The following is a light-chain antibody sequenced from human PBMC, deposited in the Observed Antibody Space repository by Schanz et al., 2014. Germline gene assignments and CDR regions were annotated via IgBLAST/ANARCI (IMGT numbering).Light chain of an antibody. J-gene: IGKJ4*01. CDR1: QTINNNF. CDR3: QQRSTWFS. V-gene: IGKV3D-20*02. Sequence: EIVLTQSPGTLSLSPGERATLSCRASQTINNNFLAWYQQKPGQAPRLLIYGASSRATGIPDRFSGSGSGTDFTLTISRLEPEDFAVYYCQQRSTWFSFGGGTKVEIK. CDR2: GAS.